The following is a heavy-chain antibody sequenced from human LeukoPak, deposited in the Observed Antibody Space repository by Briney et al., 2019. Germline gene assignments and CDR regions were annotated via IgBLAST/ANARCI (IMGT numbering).Heavy chain of an antibody. CDR3: ARGVYIAAAQYGF. CDR2: IHQSGST. Sequence: PSETLSLTCAVYGGSFRGYYWCWIRQPPGKGLEWIGEIHQSGSTDYNPSLKSRVTISVDSSKNQFSLKLSSVTAADTAVYYCARGVYIAAAQYGFWGQGTLVTVSS. J-gene: IGHJ4*02. D-gene: IGHD6-13*01. V-gene: IGHV4-34*01. CDR1: GGSFRGYY.